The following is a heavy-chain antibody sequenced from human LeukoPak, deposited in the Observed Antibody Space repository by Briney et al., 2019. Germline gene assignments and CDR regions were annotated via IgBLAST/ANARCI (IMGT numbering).Heavy chain of an antibody. J-gene: IGHJ5*02. V-gene: IGHV3-23*01. CDR2: ISDSGGST. CDR3: SKVGRVIPYCSSTSWYGDLFDP. D-gene: IGHD2-2*01. CDR1: GFTFSSYA. Sequence: GGSLRLSCAVSGFTFSSYAMSWVRQAPGKGLEWVSAISDSGGSTYYADSVKGRFTISRDNSKNTLYLQMNSLRAEDTAVYYCSKVGRVIPYCSSTSWYGDLFDPWGQGNLGTVSP.